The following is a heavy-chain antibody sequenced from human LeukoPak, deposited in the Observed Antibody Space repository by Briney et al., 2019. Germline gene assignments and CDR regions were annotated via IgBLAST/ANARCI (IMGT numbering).Heavy chain of an antibody. CDR3: ARDGSWXYPFDX. D-gene: IGHD2-15*01. V-gene: IGHV3-21*01. Sequence: PGGSLRLSCAASGFTFSSYSMNWVRQAPGKGLEWVSSISSSSSYIYYADSVKGRFTISRDNAKNSLYLQMNSLRAEDTAVYYCARDGSWXYPFDXWGQGTLVTVX. CDR2: ISSSSSYI. J-gene: IGHJ5*02. CDR1: GFTFSSYS.